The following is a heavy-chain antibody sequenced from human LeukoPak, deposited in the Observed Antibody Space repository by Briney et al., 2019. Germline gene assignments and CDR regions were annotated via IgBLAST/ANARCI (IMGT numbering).Heavy chain of an antibody. CDR1: GFTFSDYY. CDR3: ARVQKGSFPYYYYYYYMDV. V-gene: IGHV3-11*01. Sequence: SGGSLRLSCAASGFTFSDYYMSWIRQAPGKGREWVSYISSSGSTIYYADSVKGRFTISRDNAKNSLYLQMNSLRAEDTDVYYCARVQKGSFPYYYYYYYMDVWGKGTTVTVSS. D-gene: IGHD2/OR15-2a*01. CDR2: ISSSGSTI. J-gene: IGHJ6*03.